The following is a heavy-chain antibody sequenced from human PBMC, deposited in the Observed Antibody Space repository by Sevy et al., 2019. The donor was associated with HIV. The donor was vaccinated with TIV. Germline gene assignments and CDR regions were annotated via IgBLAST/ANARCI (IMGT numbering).Heavy chain of an antibody. D-gene: IGHD1-1*01. Sequence: GGSLRLSCTGSGFTFGDYAMSWVRQAPGKGLEWEAFLKHKAYGGTLDYAASVKGKFSISRNDSKSIAHLQMNDLKTENTAIYYFTRWKGAQSIFDYWGQGALVTVSS. CDR2: LKHKAYGGTL. V-gene: IGHV3-49*04. J-gene: IGHJ4*02. CDR3: TRWKGAQSIFDY. CDR1: GFTFGDYA.